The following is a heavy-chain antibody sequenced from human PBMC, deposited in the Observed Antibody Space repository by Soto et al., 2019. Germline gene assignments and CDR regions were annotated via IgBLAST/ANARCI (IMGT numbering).Heavy chain of an antibody. CDR1: GGSITSYY. CDR2: IHYSGST. V-gene: IGHV4-59*01. J-gene: IGHJ4*02. Sequence: SETLSLTCTVSGGSITSYYWSWIRQPPGKGLECIGYIHYSGSTNYNPSLKSRVTISVDTSKNHFSLRLTSVTAADTAVYYCARSRGYSGNSRFDYWGQGTLVTVSS. CDR3: ARSRGYSGNSRFDY. D-gene: IGHD1-26*01.